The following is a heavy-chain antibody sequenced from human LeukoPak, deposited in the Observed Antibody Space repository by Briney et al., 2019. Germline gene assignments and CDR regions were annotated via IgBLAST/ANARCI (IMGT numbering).Heavy chain of an antibody. J-gene: IGHJ4*02. CDR3: AKDLKREPD. CDR2: TSASGAST. Sequence: GGSLSLSCAASGFTFSSYPMSWVRQAPGKGLEWVSATSASGASTYYADSVKGRFTISRDNSKNTLYLQMNSLRVEDTAVYYCAKDLKREPDWGQGTLVTVSS. D-gene: IGHD1-14*01. CDR1: GFTFSSYP. V-gene: IGHV3-23*01.